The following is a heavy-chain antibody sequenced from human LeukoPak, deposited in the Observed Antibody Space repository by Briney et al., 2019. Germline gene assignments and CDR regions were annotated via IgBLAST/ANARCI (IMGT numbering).Heavy chain of an antibody. Sequence: KTSETLSLTCTVSGGSISSGSYYWSWIRQPAGKGLEWIGRIYTSGSTNYNPPLKSRVTISVDTSKNQFSLKLSSVTAADTAVYYCARCGGYSYGSDVDYWGQGTLVTVSS. V-gene: IGHV4-61*02. CDR2: IYTSGST. D-gene: IGHD5-18*01. J-gene: IGHJ4*02. CDR3: ARCGGYSYGSDVDY. CDR1: GGSISSGSYY.